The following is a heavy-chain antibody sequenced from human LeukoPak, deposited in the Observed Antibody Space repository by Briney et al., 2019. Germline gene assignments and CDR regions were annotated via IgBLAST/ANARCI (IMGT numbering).Heavy chain of an antibody. J-gene: IGHJ4*02. V-gene: IGHV3-49*04. CDR2: IRSKAYGGTT. CDR3: TRLYCSGGSCYFDELPADY. Sequence: PGRSPRLSCTASGFTFGDYAMSWVRQAPGKGLEWVGFIRSKAYGGTTEYAASVKGRFTISRDDSKSIAYLQMNSLKTEDTAVYYCTRLYCSGGSCYFDELPADYWGQGTLVTVSS. D-gene: IGHD2-15*01. CDR1: GFTFGDYA.